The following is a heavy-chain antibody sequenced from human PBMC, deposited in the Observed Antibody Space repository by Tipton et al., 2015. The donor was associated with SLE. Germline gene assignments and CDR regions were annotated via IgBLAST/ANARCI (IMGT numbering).Heavy chain of an antibody. D-gene: IGHD4-11*01. CDR1: GYTFTSYD. V-gene: IGHV1-46*01. Sequence: QSGAEVKKPGASVKVSCKASGYTFTSYDINWVRQATGQGLEWMGIINPSGGSTSYAQKFQGRVAMTTDTSTSTAYLELRSLRSDDTAVYYCARDQGPVTHDTLDIWGQGTVVAVSS. CDR3: ARDQGPVTHDTLDI. J-gene: IGHJ3*02. CDR2: INPSGGST.